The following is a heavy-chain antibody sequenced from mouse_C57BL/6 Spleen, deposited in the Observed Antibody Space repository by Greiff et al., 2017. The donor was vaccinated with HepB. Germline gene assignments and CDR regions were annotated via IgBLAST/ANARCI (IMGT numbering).Heavy chain of an antibody. D-gene: IGHD1-1*01. CDR1: GYTFTSYW. CDR3: ARGGFSTVVANWYYDV. Sequence: QVQLKQPGAELVRPGSSVKLSCKASGYTFTSYWMHWVKQMPIQGLEWIGKIDPSDSETHYNQKFKDKATLTVDKSSSTAYMQLSSLTSEDSAGYYCARGGFSTVVANWYYDVWGTGTKGTVSS. J-gene: IGHJ1*03. V-gene: IGHV1-52*01. CDR2: IDPSDSET.